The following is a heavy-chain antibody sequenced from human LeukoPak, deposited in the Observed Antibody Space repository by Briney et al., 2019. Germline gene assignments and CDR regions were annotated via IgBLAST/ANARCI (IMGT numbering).Heavy chain of an antibody. CDR2: IYYSGST. J-gene: IGHJ4*02. CDR3: ARALVVPAAIYY. V-gene: IGHV4-59*06. Sequence: SETLSLTCTVSGGSISSYYWSWIRQHPGKGLEWTGYIYYSGSTYYNPSLKSRVTISVDTSKNQFSLKLSSVTAADTAVYYCARALVVPAAIYYWGQGTLVTVSS. D-gene: IGHD2-2*02. CDR1: GGSISSYY.